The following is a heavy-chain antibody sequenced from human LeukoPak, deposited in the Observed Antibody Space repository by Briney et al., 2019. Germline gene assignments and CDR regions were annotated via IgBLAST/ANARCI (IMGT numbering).Heavy chain of an antibody. CDR1: GFTFIDYA. CDR3: AKDVHSVATIIAN. D-gene: IGHD5-12*01. J-gene: IGHJ4*02. Sequence: PGGSLRLSCAASGFTFIDYAMSWVRQAPGKGLEWVSGISGGGASTYYADSVKGRFTISRDNSKNTMYLQMSSLRAEDTALYYCAKDVHSVATIIANWGQGTLVTVSS. CDR2: ISGGGAST. V-gene: IGHV3-23*01.